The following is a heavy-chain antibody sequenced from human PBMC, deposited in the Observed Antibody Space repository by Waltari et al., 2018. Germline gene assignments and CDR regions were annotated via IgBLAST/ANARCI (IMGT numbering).Heavy chain of an antibody. CDR3: ARDPARRADY. CDR2: IKPDGSQT. J-gene: IGHJ4*02. CDR1: GFTLSNYW. Sequence: EVQLVESGGGLVQPGGSLRLSCVASGFTLSNYWMHWVRQAPGKGLEWVAHIKPDGSQTDYVDSVKGRFAISRDNARNSLYLQMNSPRADDTAIYYCARDPARRADYWGQGTLVTVSS. V-gene: IGHV3-7*01.